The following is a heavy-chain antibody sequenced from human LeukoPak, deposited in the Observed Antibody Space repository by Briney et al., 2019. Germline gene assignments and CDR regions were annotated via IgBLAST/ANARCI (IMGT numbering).Heavy chain of an antibody. D-gene: IGHD3-22*01. Sequence: PGGSLRLSCAASGFTFSSYAMSWVRQAPGKGLEWVSYISSSSSTIYYADSVKGRFTISRDNAKNSLYLQMNSLRDEDTAVYYCARVPEGYDSSGYFLRRYYYGMDVWGQGTTVTVSS. V-gene: IGHV3-48*02. J-gene: IGHJ6*02. CDR3: ARVPEGYDSSGYFLRRYYYGMDV. CDR1: GFTFSSYA. CDR2: ISSSSSTI.